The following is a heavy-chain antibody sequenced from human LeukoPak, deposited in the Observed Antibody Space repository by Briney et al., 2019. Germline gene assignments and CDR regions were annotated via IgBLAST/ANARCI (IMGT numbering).Heavy chain of an antibody. J-gene: IGHJ4*02. V-gene: IGHV1-3*01. Sequence: ASVKVSCKASGYTFTSYAMHWVRQAPGQRLEWMGWINAGNGNTKYSQKFQGRVTITRDTSASTAYMELSSLRSEDTAVYYCARAIDSAVAGTMDYWGQGTLVTVSS. D-gene: IGHD6-19*01. CDR3: ARAIDSAVAGTMDY. CDR1: GYTFTSYA. CDR2: INAGNGNT.